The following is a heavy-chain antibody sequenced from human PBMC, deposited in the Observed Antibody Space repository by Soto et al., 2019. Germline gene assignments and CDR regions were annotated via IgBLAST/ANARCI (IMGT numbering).Heavy chain of an antibody. CDR2: IIPIFGTA. D-gene: IGHD1-7*01. CDR3: ARDRYNWNCNWFDP. CDR1: GGTFSSYA. J-gene: IGHJ5*02. V-gene: IGHV1-69*13. Sequence: SVKVSCKASGGTFSSYAISWVRQAPGQGLEWMGGIIPIFGTANYAQKFQGRVTITADESTSTAYMELSSLRSEDTAVYYCARDRYNWNCNWFDPWGHGTPVPVSS.